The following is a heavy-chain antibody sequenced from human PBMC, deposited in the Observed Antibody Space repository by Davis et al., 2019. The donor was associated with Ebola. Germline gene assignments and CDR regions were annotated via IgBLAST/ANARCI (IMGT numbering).Heavy chain of an antibody. Sequence: GESVKISCAASGFTFRSYDMHWVRQATGKGLEWVSAIGAAGDTYYPVSVKGRFTISRENAKNSLYLQMNSLRAEDTAVYYCARAGFGSTWFDCWGQGILVTVSS. CDR2: IGAAGDT. CDR3: ARAGFGSTWFDC. CDR1: GFTFRSYD. D-gene: IGHD6-13*01. J-gene: IGHJ5*01. V-gene: IGHV3-13*01.